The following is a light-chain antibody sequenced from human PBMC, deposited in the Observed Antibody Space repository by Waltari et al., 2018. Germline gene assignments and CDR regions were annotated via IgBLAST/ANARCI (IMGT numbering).Light chain of an antibody. CDR1: TGAVTSGHY. CDR3: LLSYKNARHWV. V-gene: IGLV7-46*01. Sequence: QAVVTQEPSLTVSPGGTVTLTCGSSTGAVTSGHYPYWFQQKPGQAPRTRINYATNKPPWKPARFSGSLLGGKAALTLSGAQPEDEAEYYCLLSYKNARHWVFGGGTKLTVL. CDR2: YAT. J-gene: IGLJ3*02.